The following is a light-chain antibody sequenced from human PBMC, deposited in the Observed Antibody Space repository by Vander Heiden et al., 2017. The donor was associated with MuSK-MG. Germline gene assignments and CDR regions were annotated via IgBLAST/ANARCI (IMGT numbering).Light chain of an antibody. J-gene: IGKJ2*01. CDR2: GAS. CDR3: QQHNNWPPFT. CDR1: QSVSSN. V-gene: IGKV3-15*01. Sequence: EIVMPQSTPTLSVSPGERATLSCRASQSVSSNLAWYKQKPGQAPRRLIYGASTRGTGIPARFSGSGYGREFTLTISSRQSEDFAVYYCQQHNNWPPFTFGQGTKMEIK.